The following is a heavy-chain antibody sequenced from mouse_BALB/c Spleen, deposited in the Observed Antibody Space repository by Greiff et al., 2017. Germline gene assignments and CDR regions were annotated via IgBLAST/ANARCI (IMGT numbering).Heavy chain of an antibody. CDR2: IDPSDSYT. V-gene: IGHV1-69*02. Sequence: VQLQQPGAELVKPGASVKLSCKASGYTFTSYWMHWVKQRPGQGLEWIGEIDPSDSYTNYNQKFKGKATLTVDKSSSTAYMQLSSLTSEDSAVYNCARGGGYWGQGTSVTASS. CDR1: GYTFTSYW. J-gene: IGHJ4*01. CDR3: ARGGGY.